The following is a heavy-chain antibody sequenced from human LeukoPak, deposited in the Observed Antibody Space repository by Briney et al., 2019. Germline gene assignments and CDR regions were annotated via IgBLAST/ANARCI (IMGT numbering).Heavy chain of an antibody. V-gene: IGHV4-34*01. Sequence: SETLSLTCAVHGGSFSGYYWSWIRQPPGKGLEWIGAINHGGSTNYNPSLKSRVTISVDTSKNQFSLKLSSVTAADTAVYYCARGRTEDIVVVPAAMLGGYYFDYWGQGTLVTVSS. J-gene: IGHJ4*02. CDR1: GGSFSGYY. CDR2: INHGGST. CDR3: ARGRTEDIVVVPAAMLGGYYFDY. D-gene: IGHD2-2*01.